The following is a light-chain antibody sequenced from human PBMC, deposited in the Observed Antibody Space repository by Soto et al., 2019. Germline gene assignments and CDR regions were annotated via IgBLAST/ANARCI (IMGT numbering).Light chain of an antibody. CDR3: SSYTSSSTGV. Sequence: QSALTQPASVSGSPGQSITVSCTGTSSDIGGHNYVSWYQQHPGKVPKLIIYEVSNRPSGVSNRFSGSKSGNTASLTVSGLQAEDEADYYCSSYTSSSTGVFGTGTKLTVL. CDR2: EVS. CDR1: SSDIGGHNY. V-gene: IGLV2-14*01. J-gene: IGLJ1*01.